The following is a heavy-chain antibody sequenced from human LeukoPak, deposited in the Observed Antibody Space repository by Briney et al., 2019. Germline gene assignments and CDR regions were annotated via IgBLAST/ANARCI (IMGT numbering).Heavy chain of an antibody. D-gene: IGHD5-12*01. CDR2: INHSGST. CDR1: GGSFSGYY. Sequence: SETLSLTCAVYGGSFSGYYWSWIRQPPGKGLEWIGEINHSGSTNYNPSLKSRVTISVDTSKNQFSLKLSSVTAADTAVYYCARAGYSGYSPLDYWGQGTLVTVSS. J-gene: IGHJ4*02. CDR3: ARAGYSGYSPLDY. V-gene: IGHV4-34*01.